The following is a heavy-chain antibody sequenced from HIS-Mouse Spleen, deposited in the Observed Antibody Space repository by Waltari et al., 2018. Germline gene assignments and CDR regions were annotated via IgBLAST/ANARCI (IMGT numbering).Heavy chain of an antibody. J-gene: IGHJ5*02. Sequence: EVQLVESGGGLVQPGRSLRLSCAASGFTFDDYAMHWVRQAPGKGLEWVSGISWNSGSIGYADSVKGRFTISRDNAKSSLYLQMNSLRAEDTALYYCAKGRYSSSWYEGWFDPWGQGTLVTVSS. CDR3: AKGRYSSSWYEGWFDP. V-gene: IGHV3-9*01. D-gene: IGHD6-13*01. CDR1: GFTFDDYA. CDR2: ISWNSGSI.